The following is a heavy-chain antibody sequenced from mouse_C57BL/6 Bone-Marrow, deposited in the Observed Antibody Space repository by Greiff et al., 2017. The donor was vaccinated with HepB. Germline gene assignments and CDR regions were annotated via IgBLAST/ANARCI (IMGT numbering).Heavy chain of an antibody. V-gene: IGHV3-6*01. CDR1: GYSITSGYY. Sequence: VQLQQSGPGLVKPSQSLSLTCSVTGYSITSGYYWNWIRQFPGNKLEWMGYISYDGSNNYNPSLKNRISITRDTSKNQFFLKLNSVTTEDTATYYCARNDYVFAYWGQGTLVTVSA. CDR2: ISYDGSN. J-gene: IGHJ3*01. D-gene: IGHD2-4*01. CDR3: ARNDYVFAY.